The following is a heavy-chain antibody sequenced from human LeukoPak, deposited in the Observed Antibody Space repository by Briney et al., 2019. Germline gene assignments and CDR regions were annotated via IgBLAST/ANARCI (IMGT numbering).Heavy chain of an antibody. Sequence: ASVKVSCKAPGYTFTGYYMHWVRQAPGQGLEWMGWINPNSGGTNYAQKFQGRVTMTRDTSISTAYMELSRLRSDDTAVYYCARGAHYHDSSEGYDYWGQGTLVTVSS. V-gene: IGHV1-2*02. CDR3: ARGAHYHDSSEGYDY. CDR2: INPNSGGT. D-gene: IGHD3-22*01. CDR1: GYTFTGYY. J-gene: IGHJ4*02.